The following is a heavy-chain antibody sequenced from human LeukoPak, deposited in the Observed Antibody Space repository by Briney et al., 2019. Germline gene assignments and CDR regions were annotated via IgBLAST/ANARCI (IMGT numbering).Heavy chain of an antibody. V-gene: IGHV1-2*02. Sequence: ASVKVSCKASGYTFTGYYLHWVRQAPGQGLEWMGWINPNSGGTNYAQNFQGRVTMTRDTSISTAYMELSGLRSDDTAVYYCASAFGYSSGYNWFDSWGQGTLVTVSS. J-gene: IGHJ5*01. CDR1: GYTFTGYY. CDR2: INPNSGGT. CDR3: ASAFGYSSGYNWFDS. D-gene: IGHD6-19*01.